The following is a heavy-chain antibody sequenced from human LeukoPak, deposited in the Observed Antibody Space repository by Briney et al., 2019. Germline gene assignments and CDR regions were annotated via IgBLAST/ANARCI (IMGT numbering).Heavy chain of an antibody. CDR1: GFTFSNAW. Sequence: PGGSLRLSCAASGFTFSNAWMSWVRQAPGKGLEWVGRIKSKTDGGTTDYAAPVKGRFTISRDDSKNTLYLRMNSLKTEDTAVYYCTTAETVRFLEWLVYWGQGTLVTVSS. CDR2: IKSKTDGGTT. V-gene: IGHV3-15*01. J-gene: IGHJ4*02. CDR3: TTAETVRFLEWLVY. D-gene: IGHD3-3*01.